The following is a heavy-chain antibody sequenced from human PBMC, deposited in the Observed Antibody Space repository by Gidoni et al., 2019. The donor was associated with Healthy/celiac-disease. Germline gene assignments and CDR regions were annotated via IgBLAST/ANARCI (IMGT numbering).Heavy chain of an antibody. CDR2: INHSGST. CDR1: GGSFSGYY. V-gene: IGHV4-34*01. Sequence: QVQLQQWGAGLLKPSETLSLTCAVYGGSFSGYYWSWIRQPPGKGLEWIGEINHSGSTNYNPSLKSRVTISVDTSKNQFSLKLSSVTAADTAVYYCARVSGAGGSGSYPFRYWGQGTLVTVSS. CDR3: ARVSGAGGSGSYPFRY. D-gene: IGHD3-10*01. J-gene: IGHJ4*02.